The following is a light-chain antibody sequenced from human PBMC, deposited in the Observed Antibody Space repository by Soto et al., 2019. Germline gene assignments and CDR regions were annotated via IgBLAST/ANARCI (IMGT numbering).Light chain of an antibody. V-gene: IGKV1-6*01. CDR2: DAS. J-gene: IGKJ2*01. CDR1: QGITND. Sequence: AIQMTQSPSSLSASVGDRVTITCRASQGITNDLGWYQQKPGKAPNLLIYDASRLQSGVSSRCSGSGSGADFTLTISNLQPEDFATYYCLQDYNYPRTFGQGTRLEIK. CDR3: LQDYNYPRT.